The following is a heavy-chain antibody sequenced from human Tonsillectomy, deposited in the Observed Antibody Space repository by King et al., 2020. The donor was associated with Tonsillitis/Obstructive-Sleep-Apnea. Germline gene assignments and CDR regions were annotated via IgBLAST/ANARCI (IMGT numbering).Heavy chain of an antibody. J-gene: IGHJ6*03. CDR3: AKDTHYYYMDV. V-gene: IGHV3-43*02. CDR1: GFTFDDYA. Sequence: VQLVESGGGVVQPGGSLRLSCAASGFTFDDYAMHWVRQAPGKGLEWVSLVSGGGGSTCYADSVKGRFTISRDNSKNSLYLQVNSLRTEDTALYYCAKDTHYYYMDVWGKGTTVTVSS. CDR2: VSGGGGST.